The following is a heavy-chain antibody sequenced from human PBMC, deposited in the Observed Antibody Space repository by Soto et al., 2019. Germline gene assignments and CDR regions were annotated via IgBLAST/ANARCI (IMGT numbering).Heavy chain of an antibody. Sequence: QVQLVESGGGVVQPGTSLRVSCEASGFSLSSYAIHWVRQAPGKGLEWVAVTSNDGKKVYYADSVKGRFTVSRDNSKNTVDLQMKSLRSEDMAVYFCANGGEVFGLVISADLDSWGQGSIVTVSA. CDR2: TSNDGKKV. CDR1: GFSLSSYA. J-gene: IGHJ4*02. V-gene: IGHV3-30*18. CDR3: ANGGEVFGLVISADLDS. D-gene: IGHD2-21*01.